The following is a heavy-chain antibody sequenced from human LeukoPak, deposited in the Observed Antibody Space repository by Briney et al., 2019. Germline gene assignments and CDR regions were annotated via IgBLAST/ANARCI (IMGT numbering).Heavy chain of an antibody. V-gene: IGHV3-30-3*01. Sequence: GRSLRLSCAASGFTFSSYAMHWVRQAPGKGLEWVAVISYEGSNKYYADSVKGRFTISRDNSKNTLYLQMNSLRAEDTAVYYCARDGSITMIVVVIRAFDIWGQGTMVTVSS. CDR2: ISYEGSNK. D-gene: IGHD3-22*01. CDR1: GFTFSSYA. CDR3: ARDGSITMIVVVIRAFDI. J-gene: IGHJ3*02.